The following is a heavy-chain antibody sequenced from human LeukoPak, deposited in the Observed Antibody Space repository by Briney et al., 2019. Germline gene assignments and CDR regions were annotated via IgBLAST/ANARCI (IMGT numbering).Heavy chain of an antibody. V-gene: IGHV3-23*01. CDR1: GFTFSSYA. CDR3: AKSPYYDSSGPLDY. CDR2: ISGSGGST. Sequence: PGGSLRLSCAASGFTFSSYAMSWVRQAPGKGLEWVSAISGSGGSTYYADSVKGRFTISRDNSKNTLYLQMNSLRAEDTAEYYCAKSPYYDSSGPLDYWGQGTLVTVSS. D-gene: IGHD3-22*01. J-gene: IGHJ4*02.